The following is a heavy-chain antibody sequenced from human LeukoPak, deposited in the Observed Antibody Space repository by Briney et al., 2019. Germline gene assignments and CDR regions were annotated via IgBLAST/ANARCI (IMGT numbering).Heavy chain of an antibody. D-gene: IGHD3-10*01. CDR2: ISGSGGST. Sequence: GGSLRLSCAASGFTFSSYAMSWVRQAPGKGLEWVSAISGSGGSTCYADSVKGRFTISRDNSKNTLYLQMNSLRAEDTAVYYCAKDIMYTMVRGSKGFDYWGQGTLVTVSS. CDR3: AKDIMYTMVRGSKGFDY. CDR1: GFTFSSYA. V-gene: IGHV3-23*01. J-gene: IGHJ4*02.